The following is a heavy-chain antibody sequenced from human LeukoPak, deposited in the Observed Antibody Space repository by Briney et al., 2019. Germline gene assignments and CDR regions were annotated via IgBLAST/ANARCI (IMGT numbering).Heavy chain of an antibody. CDR1: GFTFSSYS. V-gene: IGHV3-21*01. D-gene: IGHD5-24*01. J-gene: IGHJ4*02. CDR2: ISSTNSYI. Sequence: KTGGSLRLSCAASGFTFSSYSMNWVRQAPGKGLEWVSSISSTNSYIYYADSVKGRFTISRDNAKNSLYLQMNSLRAEDTAVYYCARDQLFIPPKYWGQGTLVTVSS. CDR3: ARDQLFIPPKY.